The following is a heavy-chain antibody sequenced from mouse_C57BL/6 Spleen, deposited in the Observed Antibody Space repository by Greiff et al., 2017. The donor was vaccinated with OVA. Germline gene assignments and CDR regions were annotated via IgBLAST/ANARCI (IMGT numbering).Heavy chain of an antibody. J-gene: IGHJ4*01. Sequence: QVQLQQPGAELVKPGASVKLSCKASGYTFTSYWMHWVKQRPGQGLEWIGMIHPNSGSTNYNEKFKSKATLTVDKSSSTAYMQLSSLTSEDSAVYDCARSDYYGSSWAMDYWGQGTSVTVSS. CDR3: ARSDYYGSSWAMDY. D-gene: IGHD1-1*01. CDR1: GYTFTSYW. CDR2: IHPNSGST. V-gene: IGHV1-64*01.